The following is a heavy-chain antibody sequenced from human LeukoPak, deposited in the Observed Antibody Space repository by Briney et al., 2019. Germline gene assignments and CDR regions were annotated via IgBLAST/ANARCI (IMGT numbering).Heavy chain of an antibody. Sequence: SVKVSCKASGGTFSSYAISWVRQAPGQGLEWMGGIIPIFGTANYAQKFQGRVTITADESTSTAYMELSSLRSEDTAVYYCARYIVVVPAASVEDAFDIWGQGTMVTVSS. D-gene: IGHD2-2*01. V-gene: IGHV1-69*13. J-gene: IGHJ3*02. CDR2: IIPIFGTA. CDR1: GGTFSSYA. CDR3: ARYIVVVPAASVEDAFDI.